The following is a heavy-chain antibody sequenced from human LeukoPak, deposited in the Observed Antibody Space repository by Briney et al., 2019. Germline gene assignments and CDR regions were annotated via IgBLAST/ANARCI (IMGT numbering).Heavy chain of an antibody. Sequence: ASVKVSCKASGYTFTGYYLYWVRQAPGQGLEWMGWINPNSGDTNYAQKFQGRVTMTRDTSISTAYMELRRLRSDDTAVYYCARGGGSAAGVFDYWGQGTLVSVSS. D-gene: IGHD6-13*01. CDR2: INPNSGDT. J-gene: IGHJ4*02. CDR1: GYTFTGYY. CDR3: ARGGGSAAGVFDY. V-gene: IGHV1-2*02.